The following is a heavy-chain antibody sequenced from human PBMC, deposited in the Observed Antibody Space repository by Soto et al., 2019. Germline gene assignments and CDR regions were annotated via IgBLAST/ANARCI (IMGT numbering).Heavy chain of an antibody. CDR3: ARHQSHSSSYVDP. V-gene: IGHV4-39*01. CDR1: GGSISSSSYY. D-gene: IGHD6-13*01. J-gene: IGHJ5*02. Sequence: QLQLQESGPGLVKPSETLSLTCTVSGGSISSSSYYWGWIRQPPGKGLEWIGSIYYSGSTYYNPSLQSRVTISVATSKNQFSLKLSSVPAADTAVYYCARHQSHSSSYVDPWGQGTLVTVSS. CDR2: IYYSGST.